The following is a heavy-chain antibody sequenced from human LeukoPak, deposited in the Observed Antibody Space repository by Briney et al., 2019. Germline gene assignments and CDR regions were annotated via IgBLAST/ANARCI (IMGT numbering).Heavy chain of an antibody. CDR2: ISSDGSNK. CDR1: GFTFSSYG. D-gene: IGHD1-26*01. Sequence: GRSLRLSCAASGFTFSSYGMHWVRQAPGKGLEWVAVISSDGSNKYYADSVKGRFTISRDNSKNTLYLQMNSLRADDTAAYYCAKRYSVDWYYFDYWGQGTLVTVSS. J-gene: IGHJ4*02. V-gene: IGHV3-30*18. CDR3: AKRYSVDWYYFDY.